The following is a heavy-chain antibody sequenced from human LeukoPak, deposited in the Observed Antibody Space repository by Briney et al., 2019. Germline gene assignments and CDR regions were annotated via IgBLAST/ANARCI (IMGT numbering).Heavy chain of an antibody. Sequence: SETLSLTCAVYGESLSGYYWSWIRQPPGKGLEWIGYIYYSGSTNYNPSLKSRVTISVDTSKNQFSLKLSSVTAADTAVYCCARETSQKGAHYMDVWGKGTTVTISS. J-gene: IGHJ6*03. V-gene: IGHV4-59*01. CDR1: GESLSGYY. D-gene: IGHD3-16*01. CDR2: IYYSGST. CDR3: ARETSQKGAHYMDV.